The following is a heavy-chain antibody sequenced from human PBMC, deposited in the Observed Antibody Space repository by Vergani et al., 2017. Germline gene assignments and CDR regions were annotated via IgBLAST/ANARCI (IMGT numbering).Heavy chain of an antibody. CDR2: IYHSGST. V-gene: IGHV4-38-2*02. Sequence: QVQLQESGPGLVKPSETLSLTCTVSGYSISSGYYWGWIRQPPGKGLEWIGSIYHSGSTYYNPSLKSRVTISVDTSKNQFSLKLSSVTAADTAVYYCARVRRFLPPYYFDYWGQGTLVTVSS. D-gene: IGHD3-3*01. CDR3: ARVRRFLPPYYFDY. J-gene: IGHJ4*02. CDR1: GYSISSGYY.